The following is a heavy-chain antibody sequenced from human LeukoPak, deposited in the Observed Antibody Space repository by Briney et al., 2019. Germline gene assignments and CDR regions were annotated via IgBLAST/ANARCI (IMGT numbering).Heavy chain of an antibody. J-gene: IGHJ2*01. CDR1: GFTVSSNY. CDR3: ARVGSETTSWYFDL. CDR2: IYSGGST. D-gene: IGHD4-17*01. Sequence: GGSLRLSCAASGFTVSSNYMSWVRQAPGKGLEWVSAIYSGGSTYYADSVKGRFTISRDNSKNTLYLQMNSLRVEDTAVYYCARVGSETTSWYFDLWGRGTLVTGSS. V-gene: IGHV3-66*01.